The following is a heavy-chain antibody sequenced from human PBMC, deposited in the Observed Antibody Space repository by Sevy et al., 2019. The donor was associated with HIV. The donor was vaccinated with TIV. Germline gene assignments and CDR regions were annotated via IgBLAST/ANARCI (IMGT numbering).Heavy chain of an antibody. CDR2: ISYDRIIK. Sequence: GGSLRLSCAASGFTFSNAWMNWVRQAPGKGLEWVALISYDRIIKYYADSVKGRLTISRDNSKNTLSLQMNSLRVEDTAVYYCAREGGYTSAWSPGNHWGQGTLVTVSS. CDR3: AREGGYTSAWSPGNH. J-gene: IGHJ4*02. D-gene: IGHD6-19*01. V-gene: IGHV3-30*03. CDR1: GFTFSNAW.